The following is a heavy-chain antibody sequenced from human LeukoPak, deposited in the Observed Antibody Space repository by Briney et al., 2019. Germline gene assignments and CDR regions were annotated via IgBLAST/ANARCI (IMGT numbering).Heavy chain of an antibody. CDR3: ARGELGWSSGYYDY. D-gene: IGHD3-22*01. Sequence: PSETLSLTCTVSGGSISSYYWSWIRQPPGKGLEWIGYIYYSGSTNYNPSLKSRVTISVDTSKNQFSLKLSSVTAADTAVYYCARGELGWSSGYYDYWGQGTLVTVSS. CDR1: GGSISSYY. CDR2: IYYSGST. V-gene: IGHV4-59*01. J-gene: IGHJ4*02.